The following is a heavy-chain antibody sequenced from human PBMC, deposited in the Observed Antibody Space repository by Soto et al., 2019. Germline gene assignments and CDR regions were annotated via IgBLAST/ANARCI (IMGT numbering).Heavy chain of an antibody. CDR2: ISAYNGNT. V-gene: IGHV1-18*01. J-gene: IGHJ4*02. CDR1: GYTFTSYG. CDR3: ARGSEYYFDY. Sequence: ASVKVSCKASGYTFTSYGISWVRQAPGQGLEWMGWISAYNGNTKYSQKLQGRVTITTDTSASTAYMELSSLRSEDTAVYYCARGSEYYFDYWGQGTLVTVSS. D-gene: IGHD3-3*01.